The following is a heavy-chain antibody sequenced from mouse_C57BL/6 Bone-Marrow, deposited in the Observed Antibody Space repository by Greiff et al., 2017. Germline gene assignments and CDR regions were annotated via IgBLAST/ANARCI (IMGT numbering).Heavy chain of an antibody. CDR2: IDPSDSYT. CDR3: AREGFITTVPFAY. D-gene: IGHD1-1*01. Sequence: VQLQQPGAELVMPGASVKLSCKASGYTFTSYWMHWVKQRPGQGLEWIGEIDPSDSYTNYNQKFKGKSTLTVDKSSSTAYMQLSSLTSEDSAVYYWAREGFITTVPFAYWGQGTLVTVSA. J-gene: IGHJ3*01. CDR1: GYTFTSYW. V-gene: IGHV1-69*01.